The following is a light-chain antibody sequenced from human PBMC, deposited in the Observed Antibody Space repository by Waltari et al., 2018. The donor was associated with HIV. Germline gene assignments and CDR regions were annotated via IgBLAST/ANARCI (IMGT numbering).Light chain of an antibody. CDR3: AAWDGSLLGVL. V-gene: IGLV1-44*01. J-gene: IGLJ2*01. CDR1: NSTIGSTT. Sequence: QSVLTHPPSASGTPGQRVTIACSRSNSTIGSTTVNWYKQVPGTAPKLLIYNNYERPSGVPDRFSGSKSGSSASLAISGLQSEDDGDYYCAAWDGSLLGVLFGGGTKLTVL. CDR2: NNY.